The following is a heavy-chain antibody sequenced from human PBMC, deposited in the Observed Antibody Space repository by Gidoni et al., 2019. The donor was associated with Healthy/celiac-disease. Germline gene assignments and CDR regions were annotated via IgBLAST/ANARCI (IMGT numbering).Heavy chain of an antibody. Sequence: QVQLQESGPGLVKPSQTLSLTCTVSGGSISSGGYYWSWIRQHPGKGLEWIGYIYYSGSTYYNPALKSRVTISVDTSKNQFSLKLSSVTAADTAVYYCARDAPARTDSSGIGAFDIWGQGTMVTVSS. D-gene: IGHD3-22*01. CDR3: ARDAPARTDSSGIGAFDI. CDR2: IYYSGST. J-gene: IGHJ3*02. CDR1: GGSISSGGYY. V-gene: IGHV4-31*03.